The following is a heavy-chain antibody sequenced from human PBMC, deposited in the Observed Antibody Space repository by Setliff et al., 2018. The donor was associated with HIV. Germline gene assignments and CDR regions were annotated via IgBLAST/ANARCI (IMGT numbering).Heavy chain of an antibody. Sequence: ASVKVSCKASGYTFNKYDIVWIRQAPGQGLEWLGWLSASNDQRKYSRRFKGRVNMTTDPSRRTAYLEMRSLTPDDTAVYFCARSLGTFDYWGQGSPVTSPQ. V-gene: IGHV1-18*01. CDR1: GYTFNKYD. CDR2: LSASNDQR. D-gene: IGHD1-7*01. CDR3: ARSLGTFDY. J-gene: IGHJ4*02.